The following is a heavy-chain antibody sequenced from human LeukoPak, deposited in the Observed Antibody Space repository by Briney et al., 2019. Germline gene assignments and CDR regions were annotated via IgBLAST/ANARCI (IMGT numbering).Heavy chain of an antibody. CDR2: IYYSGST. D-gene: IGHD3-22*01. Sequence: SQTLSLTCTVSGGSISSGGYYWSWIRQHPGKGLEWIGYIYYSGSTYYNPSLKSRVTISVDTSKNQFSLKLSSVTAADTAVYYCARQPPDYYDSSNYYHFYAFDIWGQGTMVTVSS. CDR3: ARQPPDYYDSSNYYHFYAFDI. CDR1: GGSISSGGYY. V-gene: IGHV4-31*03. J-gene: IGHJ3*02.